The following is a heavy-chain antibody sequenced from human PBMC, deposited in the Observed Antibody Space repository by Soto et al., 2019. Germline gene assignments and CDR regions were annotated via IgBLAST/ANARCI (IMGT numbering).Heavy chain of an antibody. Sequence: EVQLVESGGGLVQPGGSLRLSCAASGFTFSDHSMDWVRQAPGKGLEWVGRSRNKANSYSTEYAASVKGRFTISRDESKNSLYRQMNSVKTEYTAVYYCARFSGSYTTGLDYGGQGTLVTVSS. CDR1: GFTFSDHS. CDR3: ARFSGSYTTGLDY. CDR2: SRNKANSYST. J-gene: IGHJ4*02. V-gene: IGHV3-72*01. D-gene: IGHD1-26*01.